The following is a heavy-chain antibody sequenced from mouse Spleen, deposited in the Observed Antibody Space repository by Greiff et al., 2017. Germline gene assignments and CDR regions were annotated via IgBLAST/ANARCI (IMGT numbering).Heavy chain of an antibody. V-gene: IGHV5-9*04. J-gene: IGHJ4*01. CDR2: LSSGGGNP. CDR3: ARHDYDYDVGAMDY. Sequence: EVQRVESGGGLVKPGGSLKLSCAASGFTFSSYTMSWVRQTPAKRLEWVATLSSGGGNPYYQDSVKGRSTIARDNARNTLYLQMSSLRSEDTAMYYCARHDYDYDVGAMDYWGQGTSVTVSS. CDR1: GFTFSSYT. D-gene: IGHD2-4*01.